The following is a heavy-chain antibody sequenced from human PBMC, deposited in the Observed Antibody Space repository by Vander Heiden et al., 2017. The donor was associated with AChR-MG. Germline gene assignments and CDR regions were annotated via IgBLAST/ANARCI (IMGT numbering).Heavy chain of an antibody. CDR1: GSTFTSYW. V-gene: IGHV5-51*01. CDR3: ARQGEQWLTYFDY. Sequence: VQLVQSGAEVKKPGASLRISCQVPGSTFTSYWIGWVRQMPGKGREWMGIIYPGDSDTRYSPSFQGQVTISADKSISTAYLQWSSLKASDTAMYYCARQGEQWLTYFDYWGQGTLVTVSS. J-gene: IGHJ4*02. D-gene: IGHD6-19*01. CDR2: IYPGDSDT.